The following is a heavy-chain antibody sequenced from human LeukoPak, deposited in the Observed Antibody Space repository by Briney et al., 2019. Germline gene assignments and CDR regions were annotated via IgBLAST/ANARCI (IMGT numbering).Heavy chain of an antibody. J-gene: IGHJ3*02. CDR1: GFTFSSYS. Sequence: GGSLRLSCAASGFTFSSYSMNWVRQAPGKGLEWVSAISGDSRYIYYADSVRGRFTISRDNAENSLYLQMNSLRVEDTAVYYCARDRSASYYVSYGAFDIWGQGTMVTVSS. D-gene: IGHD1-26*01. CDR2: ISGDSRYI. V-gene: IGHV3-21*01. CDR3: ARDRSASYYVSYGAFDI.